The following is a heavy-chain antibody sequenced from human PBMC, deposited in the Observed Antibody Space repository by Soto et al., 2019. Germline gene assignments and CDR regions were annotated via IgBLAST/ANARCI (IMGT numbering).Heavy chain of an antibody. CDR2: ISSSSSYI. V-gene: IGHV3-21*01. Sequence: GGSMRLCSAACGVTLSSCRMNWVLQDKGKGLEWVSSISSSSSYIYYADSVKGPFTISRDNAKNSLYLQMNSLRAEDTAVYYCARDQPGYSYGYGLGYWGQGTLVTVSS. J-gene: IGHJ4*02. CDR1: GVTLSSCR. D-gene: IGHD5-18*01. CDR3: ARDQPGYSYGYGLGY.